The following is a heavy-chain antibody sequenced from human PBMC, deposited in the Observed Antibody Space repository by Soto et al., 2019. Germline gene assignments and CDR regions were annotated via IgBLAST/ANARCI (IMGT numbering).Heavy chain of an antibody. Sequence: KTSETLSLTCAVSGGSISSGGYSWSWIRQPPGKGLEWIGYIYHSGSTYYNPSLKSRVTISVDRSKNQLSLKLSSVTAADTAVYYCASTEVRGVRNGMDVWGQGTTVTVSS. D-gene: IGHD3-10*01. CDR3: ASTEVRGVRNGMDV. V-gene: IGHV4-30-2*01. CDR2: IYHSGST. J-gene: IGHJ6*02. CDR1: GGSISSGGYS.